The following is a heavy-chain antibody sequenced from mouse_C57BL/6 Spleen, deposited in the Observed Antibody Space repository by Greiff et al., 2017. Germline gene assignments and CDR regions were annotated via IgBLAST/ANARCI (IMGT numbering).Heavy chain of an antibody. CDR1: GYTFTSYW. D-gene: IGHD2-4*01. J-gene: IGHJ2*01. Sequence: QVQLQQSGAELVRPGASVTLSCKASGYTFTSYWMHWVKQRPGQGLEWIGMIHPNSGSTNYNEKFKSKATLTVDKSSSTAYMQLSSLTSEDSAVYCCAGDYPYYFDYWGQGTTLTVSS. CDR2: IHPNSGST. CDR3: AGDYPYYFDY. V-gene: IGHV1-64*01.